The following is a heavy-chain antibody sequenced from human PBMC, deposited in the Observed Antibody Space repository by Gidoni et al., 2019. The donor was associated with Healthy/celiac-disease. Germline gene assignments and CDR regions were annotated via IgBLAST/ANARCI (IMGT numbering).Heavy chain of an antibody. D-gene: IGHD3-10*01. CDR2: INSDGSST. CDR1: GFPFSSYW. J-gene: IGHJ4*02. V-gene: IGHV3-74*01. CDR3: ARVEVKGSGSGDY. Sequence: EVQLVESGGGLVQPGVSLRLSCAASGFPFSSYWMHWVRQAPGKGLVWVSRINSDGSSTSYADSVKGRFTSSRDNAKNTLYLQMNSLRAEDTAVYYCARVEVKGSGSGDYWGQGTLVTVSS.